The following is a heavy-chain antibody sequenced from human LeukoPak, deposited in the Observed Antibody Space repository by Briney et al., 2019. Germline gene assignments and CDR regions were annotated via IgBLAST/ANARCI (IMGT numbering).Heavy chain of an antibody. D-gene: IGHD2-8*01. CDR2: ISASGGGT. V-gene: IGHV3-23*01. CDR1: GLTFSAYP. J-gene: IGHJ4*02. CDR3: AKAPYCPNDVCRYFDY. Sequence: GVSLRLSCAASGLTFSAYPMSWVRHDPGRGLEWLSAISASGGGTYYADSVKGRFTISRDNSRSTVFLQMSSLRAEDTAVYYCAKAPYCPNDVCRYFDYWGQGILVTVSS.